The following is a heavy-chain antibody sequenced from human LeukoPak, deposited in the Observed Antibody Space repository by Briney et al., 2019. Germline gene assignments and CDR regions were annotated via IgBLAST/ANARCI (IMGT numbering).Heavy chain of an antibody. CDR1: GDSMTSNNW. CDR3: ARGTEADGTFMFDF. J-gene: IGHJ4*02. V-gene: IGHV4-4*02. Sequence: PSETLSLTCAVSGDSMTSNNWWSWVRQPPGKGLEWIGDIYHTGRTNYNPSLKSRVTISVDKSKKQFSLRLDSVTAADTAVYYCARGTEADGTFMFDFWGQGTLVTVSS. D-gene: IGHD5-24*01. CDR2: IYHTGRT.